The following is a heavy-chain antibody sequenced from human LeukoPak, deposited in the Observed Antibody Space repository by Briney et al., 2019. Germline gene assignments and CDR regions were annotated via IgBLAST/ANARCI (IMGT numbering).Heavy chain of an antibody. CDR2: IYTSGST. D-gene: IGHD3-22*01. Sequence: SETLSLTCTVSGGSISSYYWSWIRQPPGKGLEWIGYIYTSGSTNYNPSLKSRVTISVDTSKNQFSLKLSSVTAADTAVYYCARDYYDSSGYSNCFDPWGQGTLVTVSS. J-gene: IGHJ5*02. CDR1: GGSISSYY. V-gene: IGHV4-4*09. CDR3: ARDYYDSSGYSNCFDP.